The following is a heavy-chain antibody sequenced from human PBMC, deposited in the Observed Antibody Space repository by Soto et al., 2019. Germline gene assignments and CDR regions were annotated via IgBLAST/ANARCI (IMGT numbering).Heavy chain of an antibody. CDR1: GFTFSSYE. CDR3: ARRVIKDSSGPDAFDI. Sequence: PGGSLRLSCAASGFTFSSYEMNWVRQAPGKGLEWASYISSSGSTIYYADSVKGRFTISRDNAKNSLYLQMNSLRAEDTAVYYRARRVIKDSSGPDAFDIWGQGTMVTVSS. D-gene: IGHD3-22*01. J-gene: IGHJ3*02. CDR2: ISSSGSTI. V-gene: IGHV3-48*03.